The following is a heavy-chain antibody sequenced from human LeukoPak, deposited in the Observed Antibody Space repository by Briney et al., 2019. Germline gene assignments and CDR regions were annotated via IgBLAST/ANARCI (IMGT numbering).Heavy chain of an antibody. CDR1: GFTFSSYA. Sequence: GGSLRLSCAASGFTFSSYAMSWVRQAPGKGLEWVSIVSGSGGSTYYADSVKGRFTISRDNSKNTLYLQMNSLRAEDTAVYYCANNSGMNTAYGYWGQGTLVTVSS. CDR2: VSGSGGST. J-gene: IGHJ4*02. D-gene: IGHD4-23*01. V-gene: IGHV3-23*01. CDR3: ANNSGMNTAYGY.